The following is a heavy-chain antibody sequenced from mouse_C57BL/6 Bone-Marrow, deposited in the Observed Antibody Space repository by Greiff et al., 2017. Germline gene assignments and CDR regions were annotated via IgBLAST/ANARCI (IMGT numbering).Heavy chain of an antibody. V-gene: IGHV1-39*01. CDR1: GYSFTDYN. J-gene: IGHJ3*01. Sequence: EVQLQQSGPELVKPGASVKISCKASGYSFTDYNMNWVKQSNGKSLEWIGVINPNYGTTSYNQKFKGKATLTVYKSSSTAYMQLNSLTSEASAVYYCARRGGIYDYGFACWGQGTLVTVSA. D-gene: IGHD2-4*01. CDR3: ARRGGIYDYGFAC. CDR2: INPNYGTT.